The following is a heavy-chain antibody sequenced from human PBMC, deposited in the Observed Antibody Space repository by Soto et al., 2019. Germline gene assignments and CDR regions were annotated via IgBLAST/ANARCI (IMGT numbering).Heavy chain of an antibody. D-gene: IGHD3-3*01. CDR3: ARGGGVGVAGSAAFDM. V-gene: IGHV1-2*02. CDR1: GYPVTAYY. J-gene: IGHJ3*02. CDR2: INPATGAA. Sequence: QLHLVQSGAVVKKPGASVTVSCSASGYPVTAYYMHWVRQAPGRGLEWMGGINPATGAAKYTQTFQGRVTMTRDPSSSTFFMELSGLTSEDTAVFYCARGGGVGVAGSAAFDMWGQGTVVTVSS.